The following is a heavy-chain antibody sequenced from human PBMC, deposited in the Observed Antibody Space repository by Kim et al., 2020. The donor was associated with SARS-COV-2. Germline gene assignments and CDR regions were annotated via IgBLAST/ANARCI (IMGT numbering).Heavy chain of an antibody. V-gene: IGHV5-10-1*01. Sequence: GESLKISCKGSGYSFTSYWISWVRQMPGKGLEWMGRIDPSDSYTNYSPSFQGHVTISADKSISTAYLQWSSLKASDTAMYYCASIAAAAPPRDYYYYGMDVWGQGTTVTVSS. CDR3: ASIAAAAPPRDYYYYGMDV. J-gene: IGHJ6*02. D-gene: IGHD6-13*01. CDR1: GYSFTSYW. CDR2: IDPSDSYT.